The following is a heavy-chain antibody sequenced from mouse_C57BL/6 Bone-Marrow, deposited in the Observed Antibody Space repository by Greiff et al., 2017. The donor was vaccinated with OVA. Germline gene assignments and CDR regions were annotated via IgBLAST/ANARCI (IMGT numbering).Heavy chain of an antibody. CDR3: ARITTVVGGYYFDY. CDR2: IYPGSGST. D-gene: IGHD1-1*01. CDR1: GYTFTSYW. V-gene: IGHV1-55*01. J-gene: IGHJ2*01. Sequence: VQLQQPGAELVKPGASVKMSCKASGYTFTSYWITWVKQRPGQGLEWIGDIYPGSGSTNYNEKFKSKATLTVDTSSSTAYMQLSSLTSEDSAVYYCARITTVVGGYYFDYWGQGTTLTVSS.